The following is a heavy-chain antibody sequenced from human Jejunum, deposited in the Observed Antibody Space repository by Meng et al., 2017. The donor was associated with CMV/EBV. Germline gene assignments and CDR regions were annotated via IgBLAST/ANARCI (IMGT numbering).Heavy chain of an antibody. J-gene: IGHJ3*02. V-gene: IGHV3-30*02. D-gene: IGHD3-10*01. Sequence: YGMHWVRQFPGKGLEWVAFIHYDGSNKFYADYVRGRFTISRDNSKHTLYLQMNSLRAEDTALYYCAKAYYSSRSYYNVGDAFDIWGQGTTVTVSS. CDR1: YG. CDR3: AKAYYSSRSYYNVGDAFDI. CDR2: IHYDGSNK.